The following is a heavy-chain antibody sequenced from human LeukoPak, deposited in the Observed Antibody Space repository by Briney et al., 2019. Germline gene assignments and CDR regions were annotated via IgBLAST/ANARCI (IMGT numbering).Heavy chain of an antibody. CDR3: ASTPYYYDSSGYYGLWFDP. J-gene: IGHJ5*02. Sequence: SETLSLTCTVSRGSISGHYWSWIRQPAGKGLEWIGRIYTSGSTNYNPSLKSRVTISVDTSKNQFSLKLSSVTAADTAVYYCASTPYYYDSSGYYGLWFDPWGQGTLVTVSS. CDR2: IYTSGST. D-gene: IGHD3-22*01. CDR1: RGSISGHY. V-gene: IGHV4-4*07.